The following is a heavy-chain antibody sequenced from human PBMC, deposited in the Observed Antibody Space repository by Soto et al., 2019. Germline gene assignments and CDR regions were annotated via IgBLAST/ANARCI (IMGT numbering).Heavy chain of an antibody. CDR2: IYYSGST. D-gene: IGHD2-15*01. Sequence: SETLSLTCTVSGGSISSYYWSWIRQPPGKGLEWIGYIYYSGSTNYNPSLKGRVTISVDTSKNQFSLKLSSVTAADTAVYYCARYSPLGYCSGGSCYSFNNWFDPWGQGTLVTVSS. J-gene: IGHJ5*02. V-gene: IGHV4-59*01. CDR3: ARYSPLGYCSGGSCYSFNNWFDP. CDR1: GGSISSYY.